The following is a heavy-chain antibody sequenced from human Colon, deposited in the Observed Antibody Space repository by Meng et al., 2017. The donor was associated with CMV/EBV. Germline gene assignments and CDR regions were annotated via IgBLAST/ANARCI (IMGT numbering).Heavy chain of an antibody. CDR2: INQDES. D-gene: IGHD4-11*01. V-gene: IGHV3-7*01. Sequence: GGSLRLSCAASGFTFSAYWMSWVRQAPGRGLEWVANINQDESYYVDSVKGRFTGSRDNAKNSLHLQMNSLTAEDTAIYYCARLDYSNYRASDLWGLGTLVTVSS. CDR1: GFTFSAYW. J-gene: IGHJ4*02. CDR3: ARLDYSNYRASDL.